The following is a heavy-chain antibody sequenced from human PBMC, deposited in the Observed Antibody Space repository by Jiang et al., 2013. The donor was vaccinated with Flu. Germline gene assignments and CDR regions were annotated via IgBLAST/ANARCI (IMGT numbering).Heavy chain of an antibody. CDR1: GGSISSGSYY. CDR2: IYYSGYT. J-gene: IGHJ4*02. CDR3: ARQANYYGSGSYYSD. V-gene: IGHV4-39*01. Sequence: GPGLVKPSETLSLTCTVSGGSISSGSYYWGWIRQPPGTGLEWIGSIYYSGYTYYNPSLKSRVTISGDTSKNQFSLRLSSVTAADSAVYYCARQANYYGSGSYYSDWGQGTLGHRLL. D-gene: IGHD3-10*01.